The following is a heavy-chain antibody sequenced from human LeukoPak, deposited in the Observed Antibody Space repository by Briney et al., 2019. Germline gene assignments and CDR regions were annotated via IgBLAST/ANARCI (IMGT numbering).Heavy chain of an antibody. CDR2: IYPGDSDT. V-gene: IGHV5-51*01. J-gene: IGHJ4*02. CDR3: AIGTTPYFVDY. Sequence: GESLKISCYGSGYGFSSSWIGWVRQMPGKGLEWMGFIYPGDSDTRYSPSFQAQVTISADKSIGTAFLQWRSLKASDTAMYYYAIGTTPYFVDYWGQGTLVTVSS. CDR1: GYGFSSSW. D-gene: IGHD2/OR15-2a*01.